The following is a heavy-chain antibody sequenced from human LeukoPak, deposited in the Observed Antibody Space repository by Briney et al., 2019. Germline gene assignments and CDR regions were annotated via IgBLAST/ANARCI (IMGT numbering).Heavy chain of an antibody. CDR3: ARGGKGRFLTHHYYMDV. V-gene: IGHV1-69*05. CDR2: IIPIFGTT. Sequence: SVKVSCKASGGTFSIYAISWVRQPPGQGLAWMGGIIPIFGTTNYAQKFQGRVTITTDESTRTAYMELSSLRSEDTAVYYCARGGKGRFLTHHYYMDVWGKGTTVTVSS. D-gene: IGHD3-3*01. CDR1: GGTFSIYA. J-gene: IGHJ6*03.